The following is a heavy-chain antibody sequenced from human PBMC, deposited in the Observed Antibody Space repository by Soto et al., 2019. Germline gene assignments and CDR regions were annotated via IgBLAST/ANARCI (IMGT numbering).Heavy chain of an antibody. J-gene: IGHJ5*02. CDR3: ARVLVFYRWLDP. D-gene: IGHD2-8*01. V-gene: IGHV3-30-3*01. CDR1: GFTFSSYA. Sequence: PGGSLRLSCAASGFTFSSYAMHWVRQAPGKGLEWVAVISYDGSNKYYADSVKGRFTISRDNAKNSLYLQMNSLRAEDTAVYYCARVLVFYRWLDPWGQGTLVTVSS. CDR2: ISYDGSNK.